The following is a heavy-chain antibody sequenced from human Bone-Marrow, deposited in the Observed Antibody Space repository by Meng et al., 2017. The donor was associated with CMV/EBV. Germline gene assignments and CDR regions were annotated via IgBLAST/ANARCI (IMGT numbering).Heavy chain of an antibody. J-gene: IGHJ4*02. CDR1: GGTFSSYA. Sequence: SVKVSCKASGGTFSSYAISWVRQAPGQGLEWMGGIIPIFGTANYAQKFQGRVTITTDESTSTAYMELSSLRSDDTAVYYCARDSGTINFDYWGQGTLVTVSS. CDR2: IIPIFGTA. V-gene: IGHV1-69*05. D-gene: IGHD3-10*01. CDR3: ARDSGTINFDY.